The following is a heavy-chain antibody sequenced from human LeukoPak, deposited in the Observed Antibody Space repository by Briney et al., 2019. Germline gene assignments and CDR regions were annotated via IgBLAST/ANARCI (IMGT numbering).Heavy chain of an antibody. CDR1: GFTFSDYA. CDR2: MSNSGDGT. V-gene: IGHV3-23*01. Sequence: PGGSLRLSCEASGFTFSDYAMSWVRQAPGKGPEWVSGMSNSGDGTNYADSVKGWCIISRDNSKNTLYLQMYSLGVEDTAIYYCAKDLGRRGLGATMSDWGQGTLVSVSS. D-gene: IGHD5-12*01. CDR3: AKDLGRRGLGATMSD. J-gene: IGHJ1*01.